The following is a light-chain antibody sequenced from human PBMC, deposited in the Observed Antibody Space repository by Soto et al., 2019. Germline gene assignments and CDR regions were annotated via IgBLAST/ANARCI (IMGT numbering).Light chain of an antibody. CDR2: DVS. Sequence: QSALTQPRSVSGSPGQSVTISCTGTSSDVGGYNYVSWYQQHPGQAPKLMIYDVSKRPSGVPDGFSGSKSGNTASLTISGLQAEDEADYYCCSYAGSYTWVFGGGTKLTVL. V-gene: IGLV2-11*01. CDR3: CSYAGSYTWV. CDR1: SSDVGGYNY. J-gene: IGLJ3*02.